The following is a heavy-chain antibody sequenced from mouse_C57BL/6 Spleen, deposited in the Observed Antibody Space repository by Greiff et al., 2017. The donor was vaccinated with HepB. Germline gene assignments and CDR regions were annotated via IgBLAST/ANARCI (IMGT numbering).Heavy chain of an antibody. CDR1: GFTFSSYA. Sequence: EVQLVESGGGLVKPGGSLKLSCAASGFTFSSYAMSWVRQTPEKRLEWFATISDGGSYTYYPDNVKGRFTISRDNAKNNLYLQMSHLKSEDTAMYYCARGARLLRAHYYAMDYWGQGTSVTVSS. J-gene: IGHJ4*01. D-gene: IGHD1-1*01. V-gene: IGHV5-4*01. CDR2: ISDGGSYT. CDR3: ARGARLLRAHYYAMDY.